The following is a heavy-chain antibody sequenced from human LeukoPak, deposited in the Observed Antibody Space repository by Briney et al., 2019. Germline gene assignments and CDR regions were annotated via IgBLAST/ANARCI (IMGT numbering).Heavy chain of an antibody. CDR3: VANTVTTAQLQAT. J-gene: IGHJ5*02. D-gene: IGHD4-17*01. Sequence: GGSLRLSCAGSGFTVRNFDVNWVRQAPGKGLEWVSYISTSTSTIYYAGSVKGRFTISRDNAKNSLYLQMNSLRAEDTAVYYCVANTVTTAQLQATWGQGTLVTVSS. CDR1: GFTVRNFD. V-gene: IGHV3-48*01. CDR2: ISTSTSTI.